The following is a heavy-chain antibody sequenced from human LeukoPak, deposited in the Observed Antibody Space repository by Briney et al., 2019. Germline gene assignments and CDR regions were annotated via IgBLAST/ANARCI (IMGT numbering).Heavy chain of an antibody. CDR1: GYTFTSYD. V-gene: IGHV1-46*01. Sequence: ASVKVSCKASGYTFTSYDINWVRQAPGQGLEWIGIINPSGDNTWYAQKFQGRVTMTRDMATSTDYLEVSSLRSEDTAVYYCARDWGSSGYYEDYNWFDPWGQGTLVTVSS. J-gene: IGHJ5*02. CDR3: ARDWGSSGYYEDYNWFDP. CDR2: INPSGDNT. D-gene: IGHD3-22*01.